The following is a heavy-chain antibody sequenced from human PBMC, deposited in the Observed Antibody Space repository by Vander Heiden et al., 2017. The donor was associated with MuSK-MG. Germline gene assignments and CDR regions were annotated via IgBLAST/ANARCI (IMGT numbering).Heavy chain of an antibody. V-gene: IGHV4-39*01. CDR1: GGSLTSSSYY. J-gene: IGHJ3*02. CDR2: IFYSGKT. CDR3: ARPATGNVPNDAFEM. Sequence: QLHLQESGPGLVKPSETLSLTCTVSGGSLTSSSYYWVWLRQPPGKGLEWIGSIFYSGKTDYNPSLRSRVTISVDTSKNQFSLRLTSVTATDTAVYYCARPATGNVPNDAFEMWGQGTRVTVSA. D-gene: IGHD4-4*01.